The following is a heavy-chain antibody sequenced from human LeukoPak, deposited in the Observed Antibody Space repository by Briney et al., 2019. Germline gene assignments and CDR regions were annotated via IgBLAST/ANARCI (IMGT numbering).Heavy chain of an antibody. D-gene: IGHD2-21*02. CDR1: GYTFRQYS. J-gene: IGHJ3*02. CDR3: ARDYILPLETDNGDGFAI. Sequence: GASVKVSCKASGYTFRQYSISWVRQAPGKGFEWMGWVSPSHTTRVYAQEFQGRVTMTADTNTNTVSMELRSLRFDVTAVYFCARDYILPLETDNGDGFAIWGQGTVVTVSS. CDR2: VSPSHTTR. V-gene: IGHV1-18*01.